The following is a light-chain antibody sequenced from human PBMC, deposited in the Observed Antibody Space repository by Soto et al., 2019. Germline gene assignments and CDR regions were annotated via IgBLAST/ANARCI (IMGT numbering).Light chain of an antibody. J-gene: IGLJ1*01. Sequence: SYELTQPPSVSVSPGQTASITCSGDQLGDKYACWYQQRPGQSPVLVIYEDTKRPSGIPERFSGSNSGNTATLTISGTQTMDEADYYCQTWDSSSGWVFGTGTKV. CDR1: QLGDKY. V-gene: IGLV3-1*01. CDR2: EDT. CDR3: QTWDSSSGWV.